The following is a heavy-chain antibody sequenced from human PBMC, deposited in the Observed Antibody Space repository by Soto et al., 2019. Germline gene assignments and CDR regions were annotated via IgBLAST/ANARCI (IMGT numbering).Heavy chain of an antibody. CDR1: GFTFSNYA. CDR3: ARTGSYGDY. D-gene: IGHD1-26*01. V-gene: IGHV3-33*01. Sequence: QVQLVESGGGVVQPGRSLRLSCAASGFTFSNYAMHWVRQAPGKGLEWVAVDASKAYYAESVKGRFTISRDNSKDTLYLQMNSPRGEDTAVYYCARTGSYGDYWGQGTLVTVSS. CDR2: DASKA. J-gene: IGHJ4*02.